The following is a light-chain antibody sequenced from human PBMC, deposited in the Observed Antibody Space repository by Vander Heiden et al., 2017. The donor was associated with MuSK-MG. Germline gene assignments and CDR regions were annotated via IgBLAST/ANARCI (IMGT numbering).Light chain of an antibody. CDR2: NTD. CDR1: SISSFF. V-gene: IGLV3-19*01. J-gene: IGLJ2*01. Sequence: SSELTQDPAVSVALGQTVRSTCQGDSISSFFANWYYQKAVQAPILVIYNTDNRPSGIPDRFSGSSSGDTASFTLTGAQAEDEADYYCNSRDSTEVLFGGGTKLTVL. CDR3: NSRDSTEVL.